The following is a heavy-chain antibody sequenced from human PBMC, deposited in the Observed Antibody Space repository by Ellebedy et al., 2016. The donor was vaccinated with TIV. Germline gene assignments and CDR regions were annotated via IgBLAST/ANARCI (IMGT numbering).Heavy chain of an antibody. CDR1: GFTFSDHH. CDR3: AASSGGNIFDY. CDR2: TRSKASSHTT. D-gene: IGHD3-22*01. V-gene: IGHV3-72*01. Sequence: GESLKISCVASGFTFSDHHMDWVRQAPGKGLEWVGRTRSKASSHTTEYAASVKGRFTVSRDDSKNSLYLQMNSLKTGDTAVYYCAASSGGNIFDYWGQGTLVTVSS. J-gene: IGHJ4*02.